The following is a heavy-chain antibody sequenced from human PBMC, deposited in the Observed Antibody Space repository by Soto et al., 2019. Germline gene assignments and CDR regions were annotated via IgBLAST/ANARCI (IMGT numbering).Heavy chain of an antibody. CDR2: IRNDGSNK. D-gene: IGHD1-26*01. Sequence: PGVSLRLSCAASGFTFSSYATNWVRQAPGKGLEWVAAIRNDGSNKYYADSVKGRFTISRDNSKNTLYLQMNSLRAEDTAVYYCARDSGIVSPSHTFDYWGQGTLVNVSS. CDR3: ARDSGIVSPSHTFDY. J-gene: IGHJ4*02. V-gene: IGHV3-33*08. CDR1: GFTFSSYA.